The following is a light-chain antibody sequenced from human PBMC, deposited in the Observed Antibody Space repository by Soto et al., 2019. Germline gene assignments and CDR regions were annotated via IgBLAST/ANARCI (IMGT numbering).Light chain of an antibody. Sequence: DIVMTQSPLSLSVTPGEPASISCRSSQSLLLRNGNNYLDWYLQKPGQSPQLLIYLGSNRASGVPDRISGSGSGTDFTLRISRXEAEDVGVYYCMQALQIPWTFGQGTKVDIK. CDR3: MQALQIPWT. J-gene: IGKJ1*01. CDR2: LGS. CDR1: QSLLLRNGNNY. V-gene: IGKV2-28*01.